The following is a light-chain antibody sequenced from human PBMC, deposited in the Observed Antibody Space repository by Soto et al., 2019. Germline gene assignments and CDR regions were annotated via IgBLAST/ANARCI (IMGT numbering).Light chain of an antibody. Sequence: QSVLTQPPSASGSPGQSVTITCSGTSSDVGEENYVSWYQQHPGKVPKLILYEVSKRPSGVPDRFSGSRSGNTASLTVSGLQAEDEADYYCSSFAGSPVVFGGGTNRTVL. V-gene: IGLV2-8*01. CDR2: EVS. CDR1: SSDVGEENY. CDR3: SSFAGSPVV. J-gene: IGLJ2*01.